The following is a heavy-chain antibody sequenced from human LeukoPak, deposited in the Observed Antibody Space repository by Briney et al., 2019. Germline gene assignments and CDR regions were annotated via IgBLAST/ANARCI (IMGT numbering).Heavy chain of an antibody. CDR1: GYTFIVYH. J-gene: IGHJ4*02. V-gene: IGHV1-2*02. CDR2: INPNSGDT. D-gene: IGHD6-13*01. CDR3: ARVRWGIAAAGPRGGFDY. Sequence: GASVKVSCKASGYTFIVYHMHWVRQAPGQGREWMGWINPNSGDTNFAQKFQGRVTMTRDTSISTVYMELSRLTSDDTAVYYCARVRWGIAAAGPRGGFDYWGQGTLVTVSS.